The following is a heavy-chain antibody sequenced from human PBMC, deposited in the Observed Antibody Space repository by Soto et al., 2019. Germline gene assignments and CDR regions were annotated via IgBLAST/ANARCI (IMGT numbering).Heavy chain of an antibody. Sequence: ASVKVSCKASGYTFTGYYMHWVRQAPGQGLEWMGWINPNSGGTNYAQKFQGRVTMTRDTSISTAYMELSRLRSDDTAVYYCARDQARDYYDSSGYSIVAFDIWGQGTMVT. CDR1: GYTFTGYY. CDR3: ARDQARDYYDSSGYSIVAFDI. J-gene: IGHJ3*02. D-gene: IGHD3-22*01. V-gene: IGHV1-2*02. CDR2: INPNSGGT.